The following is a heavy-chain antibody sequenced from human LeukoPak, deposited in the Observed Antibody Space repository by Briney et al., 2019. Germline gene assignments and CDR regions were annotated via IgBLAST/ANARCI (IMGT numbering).Heavy chain of an antibody. V-gene: IGHV4-59*01. D-gene: IGHD2-2*01. J-gene: IGHJ3*02. CDR1: GGSISSYY. Sequence: SETLSPTCTVSGGSISSYYWSWIRQPPGKGLEWIGYIYYSGSTNYNPSLKSRVTVSVGTSKNQFSLKLSSVTAADTAVYYCATSSTSLGAFDIWGQGTMVTVSS. CDR2: IYYSGST. CDR3: ATSSTSLGAFDI.